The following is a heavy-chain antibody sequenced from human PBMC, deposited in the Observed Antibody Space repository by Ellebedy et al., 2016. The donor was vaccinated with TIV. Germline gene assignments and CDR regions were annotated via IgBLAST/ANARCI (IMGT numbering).Heavy chain of an antibody. V-gene: IGHV3-7*01. CDR2: IHQDGSAK. J-gene: IGHJ5*02. CDR1: GFTFSSYW. D-gene: IGHD1-26*01. Sequence: GGSLRLXCAASGFTFSSYWMNWVRQAPGEGLEWVAEIHQDGSAKYYMDSVKGRFTISRDNALDTLYLHLDSLRADDTAVYYCARKAPELLNWLDPWGQGTLVTVSS. CDR3: ARKAPELLNWLDP.